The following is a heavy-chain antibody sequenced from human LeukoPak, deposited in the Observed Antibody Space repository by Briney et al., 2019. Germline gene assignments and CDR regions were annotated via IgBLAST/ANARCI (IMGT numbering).Heavy chain of an antibody. CDR1: GGSITNYY. V-gene: IGHV4-59*08. Sequence: PSGTLSLTCTVSGGSITNYYWSWIRQPPGKGLEWLGYVYYDGSTNFNPSVKSRVTMAVDTSKNQFSLQLNSVTAADTAVYYCASSPYYYDSSGYSWFGPWGQGTLVTVSS. CDR3: ASSPYYYDSSGYSWFGP. D-gene: IGHD3-22*01. CDR2: VYYDGST. J-gene: IGHJ5*02.